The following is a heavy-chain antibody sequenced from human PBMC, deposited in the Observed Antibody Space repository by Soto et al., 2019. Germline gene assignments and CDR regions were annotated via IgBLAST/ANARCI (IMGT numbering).Heavy chain of an antibody. V-gene: IGHV4-34*01. J-gene: IGHJ3*02. D-gene: IGHD5-18*01. CDR1: GGSFRDYS. Sequence: SATLSLTCAVHGGSFRDYSWTWIRQPPGKGLEWIGEINHSGSTYYNPSLMSRVTISVDTSKNQFSLKLSSVTAADTAVYYCARDRDSYGYADAFDIWGQGTMVT. CDR3: ARDRDSYGYADAFDI. CDR2: INHSGST.